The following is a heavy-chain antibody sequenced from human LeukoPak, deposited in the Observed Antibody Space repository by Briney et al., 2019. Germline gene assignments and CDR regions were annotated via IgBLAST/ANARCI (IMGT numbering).Heavy chain of an antibody. J-gene: IGHJ6*03. D-gene: IGHD3-10*01. CDR2: ISWDGGST. CDR1: GFTFDRYT. V-gene: IGHV3-43D*03. Sequence: SGGSLRLSCAASGFTFDRYTIHWVRQAPGKGLEWVSLISWDGGSTYYADSVKGRFTISRDNSKNSLYLQMSSLRAEDTALYYCAKDMTGDPLGYYYMDVWGKGTTVTVSS. CDR3: AKDMTGDPLGYYYMDV.